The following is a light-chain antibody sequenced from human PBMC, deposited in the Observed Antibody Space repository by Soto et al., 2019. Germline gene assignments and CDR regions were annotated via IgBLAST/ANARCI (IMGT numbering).Light chain of an antibody. CDR3: QQYNVWPLT. V-gene: IGKV3-15*01. J-gene: IGKJ4*02. CDR2: VAS. Sequence: EIVMTQSPATLSVSPGERATLSCRASQSVSSNLAWYQQKPGQTPKLLSYVASTRATGIPARFSGSGSGTGFTLSISGLQSEEFAVYYCQQYNVWPLTFGGWPQVEFK. CDR1: QSVSSN.